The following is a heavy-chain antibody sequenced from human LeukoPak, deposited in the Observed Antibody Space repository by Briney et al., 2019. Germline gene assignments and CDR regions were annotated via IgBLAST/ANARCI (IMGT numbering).Heavy chain of an antibody. CDR3: AKWRQQLGGNWFDP. CDR2: ISTSGDDT. J-gene: IGHJ5*02. V-gene: IGHV3-23*01. CDR1: GFTFSGYA. Sequence: GGSLRLSCAASGFTFSGYAMSWVRQAPGKGLEWVSSISTSGDDTNSADSARGRFTISRDNSKNTLYLQMNSLRAEDTAVYYCAKWRQQLGGNWFDPWGQGTLVTVSS. D-gene: IGHD6-13*01.